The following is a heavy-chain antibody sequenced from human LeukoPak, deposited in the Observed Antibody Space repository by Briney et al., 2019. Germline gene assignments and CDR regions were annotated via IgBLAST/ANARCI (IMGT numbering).Heavy chain of an antibody. D-gene: IGHD3-9*01. J-gene: IGHJ4*02. CDR3: AKVSSYDILTGYSPLIDY. V-gene: IGHV3-23*01. CDR2: ISGSGGST. CDR1: GFTLSNYA. Sequence: GGSLRLSCAASGFTLSNYAMSWVRQAPGKELEWVSAISGSGGSTYYADSVKGRFTISRDNSKNTLYLQMNSLRAEDTAVYYCAKVSSYDILTGYSPLIDYWGQGTLVTVSS.